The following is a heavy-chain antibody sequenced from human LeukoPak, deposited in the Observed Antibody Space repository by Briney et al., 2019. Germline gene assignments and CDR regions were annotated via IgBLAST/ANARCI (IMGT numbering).Heavy chain of an antibody. CDR1: VASISISIYS. J-gene: IGHJ4*02. CDR2: IYYSGST. CDR3: AGGKYYYDSSGYEFDY. V-gene: IGHV4-39*07. Sequence: SETRSLTCTFSVASISISIYSWGGFRHPPGRGLGGIGVIYYSGSTYYNPSLKSRVTISVDTSKNQFSLKLSSVTAADTAVYYCAGGKYYYDSSGYEFDYWGQGTLVTVSS. D-gene: IGHD3-22*01.